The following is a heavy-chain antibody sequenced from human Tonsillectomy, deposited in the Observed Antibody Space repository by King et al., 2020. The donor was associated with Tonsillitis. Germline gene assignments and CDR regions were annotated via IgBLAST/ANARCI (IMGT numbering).Heavy chain of an antibody. CDR1: VFTFSNYY. CDR3: ARLTVDPAGDPDHFDY. V-gene: IGHV3-11*06. Sequence: HVQLVESGGGLVKPGGSLRLSCAVSVFTFSNYYMSWIRQAPGKGLEWVSYIISSSTYTNYADSVKGRFTISRDNAKNSLSLQMKRLRAEDTAVYFCARLTVDPAGDPDHFDYWGQGTLVTVSS. CDR2: IISSSTYT. J-gene: IGHJ4*02. D-gene: IGHD2-21*02.